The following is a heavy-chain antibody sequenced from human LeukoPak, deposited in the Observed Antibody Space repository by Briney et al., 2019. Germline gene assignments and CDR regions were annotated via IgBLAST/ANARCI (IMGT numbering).Heavy chain of an antibody. CDR3: ARASGYSGYDPFDY. CDR1: GSTFSNYA. Sequence: GGSLRLSCAASGSTFSNYAMSWVRQAPGKGLEWVSVIYSGGDTYYADSVKGRFTISRDNSKNTLYLQMNTLRAEDTAVYYCARASGYSGYDPFDYWGQGTLVTVSS. V-gene: IGHV3-53*01. CDR2: IYSGGDT. D-gene: IGHD5-12*01. J-gene: IGHJ4*02.